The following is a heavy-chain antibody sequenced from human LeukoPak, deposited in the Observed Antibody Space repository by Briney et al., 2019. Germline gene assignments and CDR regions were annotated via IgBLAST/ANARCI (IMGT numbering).Heavy chain of an antibody. J-gene: IGHJ4*02. Sequence: PSETLSLTCTVSGGSISSGDYYWSWIRQPPGKVLERIGYIYYSGSPYYNPSLKGRVTISLDTSKNQFSLKLSSVTAADTAVYYCASRTYYYGSETYYGGGFFDYWGQGTLVTVSS. D-gene: IGHD3-10*01. CDR1: GGSISSGDYY. CDR3: ASRTYYYGSETYYGGGFFDY. V-gene: IGHV4-30-4*01. CDR2: IYYSGSP.